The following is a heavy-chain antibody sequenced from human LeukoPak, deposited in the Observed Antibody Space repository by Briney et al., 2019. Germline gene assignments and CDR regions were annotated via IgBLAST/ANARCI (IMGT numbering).Heavy chain of an antibody. V-gene: IGHV3-66*01. CDR3: ARWLQLRYYFDY. J-gene: IGHJ4*02. D-gene: IGHD5-24*01. CDR2: IYSGGST. CDR1: GFTFSSYA. Sequence: GGSLRLSCAASGFTFSSYAMSWVRQAPGKGLEWVSVIYSGGSTYYADSVKGRFTISRDNSKNTLYLQMNSLRAEDTAVYYCARWLQLRYYFDYWGQGTLVTVSS.